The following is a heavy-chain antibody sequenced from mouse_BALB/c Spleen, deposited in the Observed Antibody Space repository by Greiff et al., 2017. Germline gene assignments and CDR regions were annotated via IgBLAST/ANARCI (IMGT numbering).Heavy chain of an antibody. CDR2: ISSGGSYT. J-gene: IGHJ4*01. D-gene: IGHD2-1*01. Sequence: EVMLVESGGDLVKPGGSLKLSCAASGFTFSSYGMSWVRQTPDKRLEWVATISSGGSYTYYPDSVKGRFTISRDNAKNTLYLQMSSLKSEDTAMYYCARHGNWAMDYWGQGTSVTGSS. CDR3: ARHGNWAMDY. CDR1: GFTFSSYG. V-gene: IGHV5-6*01.